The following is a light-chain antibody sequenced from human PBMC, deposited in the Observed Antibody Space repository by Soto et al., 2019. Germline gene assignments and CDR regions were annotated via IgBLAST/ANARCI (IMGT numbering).Light chain of an antibody. V-gene: IGKV3-20*01. CDR3: QQYSSSSIT. J-gene: IGKJ5*01. CDR2: GAS. CDR1: QSVGSSY. Sequence: EAVMRQTPRPLSLSSGDRATLSCRASQSVGSSYLAWYQQRPGQAPRLLISGASNRATGIPGIFSGSGSGTDFTLTISGLEPEDFAVYYCQQYSSSSITFGQGTRLEIK.